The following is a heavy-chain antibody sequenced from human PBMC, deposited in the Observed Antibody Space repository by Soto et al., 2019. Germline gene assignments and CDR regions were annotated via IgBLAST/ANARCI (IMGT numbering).Heavy chain of an antibody. Sequence: QVQLQESGPGLVKPSETLSLTCTVSGGSISSYYWSWIRQPPGKGLEWIGYIYYSGSSNYNTSLKRRVTLSVETSKNQCSLKLSAVTAADTAVDYCARHCSSDGCSLHAFDIWGQGTMVPVSS. CDR3: ARHCSSDGCSLHAFDI. CDR2: IYYSGSS. D-gene: IGHD2-15*01. V-gene: IGHV4-59*01. J-gene: IGHJ3*02. CDR1: GGSISSYY.